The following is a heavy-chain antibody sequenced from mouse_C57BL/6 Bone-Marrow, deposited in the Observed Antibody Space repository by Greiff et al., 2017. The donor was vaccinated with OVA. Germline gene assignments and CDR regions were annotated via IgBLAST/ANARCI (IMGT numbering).Heavy chain of an antibody. D-gene: IGHD1-1*01. CDR1: GYSITSGYY. J-gene: IGHJ1*03. CDR2: ISYDGSN. V-gene: IGHV3-6*01. Sequence: EVQLQQSGPGLVKPSQSLSLPCSVTGYSITSGYYWNWIRQFPGNKLEWMGYISYDGSNNYNPSLKNRISITRDTSKNQFFLKLNSVTTEDTATYYCARLVTVFDVWGTGTTVTVSS. CDR3: ARLVTVFDV.